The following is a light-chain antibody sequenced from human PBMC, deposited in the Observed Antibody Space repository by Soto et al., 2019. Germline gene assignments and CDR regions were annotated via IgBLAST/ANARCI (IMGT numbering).Light chain of an antibody. CDR3: ATWDDSLNAAV. Sequence: QSVLTQPPSLSGTPGQRVTISCSGSTSNIAGNTVHWYQHLPETAPKLLIYIDDQRPSGGAARFSGANSGTSASLAISGLQSEDEAAYYCATWDDSLNAAVFGGGTQLTVL. V-gene: IGLV1-44*01. CDR2: IDD. J-gene: IGLJ7*01. CDR1: TSNIAGNT.